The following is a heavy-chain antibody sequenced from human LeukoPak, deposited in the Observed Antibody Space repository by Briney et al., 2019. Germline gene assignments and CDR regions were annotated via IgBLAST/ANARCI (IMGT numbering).Heavy chain of an antibody. J-gene: IGHJ4*02. CDR1: GFTFSSYA. V-gene: IGHV3-23*01. Sequence: PGGSLRLSCAASGFTFSSYAMSWVRQAPGKGLEWVSAISGSGGSTYYADSVKGRFTISRDNSKNTLYLQMNSLRAEDTAVYYCAKDPPKYSSGWYGKEYYFDYWGQGTLVTVYS. CDR2: ISGSGGST. D-gene: IGHD6-19*01. CDR3: AKDPPKYSSGWYGKEYYFDY.